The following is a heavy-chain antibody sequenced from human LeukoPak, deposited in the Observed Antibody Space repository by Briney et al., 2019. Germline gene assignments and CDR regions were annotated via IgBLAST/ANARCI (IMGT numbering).Heavy chain of an antibody. Sequence: GGSLRLSCAASGFTFNSYAMSWVRQAPGKGLEWVSAISGSGGSTYYADSVKGPFTISRDNSKNTLYLQMNSLRAEDTAVYYCAKSLVAGSLFDYWGQGTLVTVSS. D-gene: IGHD6-19*01. V-gene: IGHV3-23*01. CDR1: GFTFNSYA. CDR3: AKSLVAGSLFDY. CDR2: ISGSGGST. J-gene: IGHJ4*02.